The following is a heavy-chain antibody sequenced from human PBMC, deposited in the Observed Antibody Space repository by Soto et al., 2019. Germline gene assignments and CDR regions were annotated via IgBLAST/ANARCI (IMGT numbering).Heavy chain of an antibody. V-gene: IGHV4-59*01. Sequence: SETLSLTCTVSGDSISAYSGSWVRQPPGKGLEWIGYIYHSGSTNYNPSLKSRVTISVDTSKNQFSLKLSSVTAADTAVYYCARRYGTTFDYWGQGTLVTVSS. CDR3: ARRYGTTFDY. CDR1: GDSISAYS. J-gene: IGHJ4*02. D-gene: IGHD1-7*01. CDR2: IYHSGST.